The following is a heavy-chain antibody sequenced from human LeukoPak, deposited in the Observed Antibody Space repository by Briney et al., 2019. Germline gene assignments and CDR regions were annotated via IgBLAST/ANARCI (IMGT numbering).Heavy chain of an antibody. V-gene: IGHV3-30*03. Sequence: GGSLRLSCAASGFTFSSYGMHWVRQAPGKGLEWVAVLSYDGSNKYYADSVKGRFTISRDNSKNTLYLQMNSLRAEDTAVYYCAINMHVVVIDDAFDIWGQGTMVTVSS. CDR1: GFTFSSYG. CDR2: LSYDGSNK. D-gene: IGHD3-22*01. J-gene: IGHJ3*02. CDR3: AINMHVVVIDDAFDI.